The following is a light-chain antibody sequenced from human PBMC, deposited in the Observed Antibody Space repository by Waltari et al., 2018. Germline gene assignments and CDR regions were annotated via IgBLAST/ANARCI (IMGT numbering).Light chain of an antibody. CDR2: EAS. J-gene: IGKJ1*01. CDR3: QQYVNYWT. Sequence: DIQMTQSPSTLSASVGDRVTITCRASLCVNSWLAWYQQKPGKAPGILIYEASSLESGVPSRFSGSGSGKEFTLTISSLQPDDCGTYYCQQYVNYWTFGQGTKVEIK. V-gene: IGKV1-5*03. CDR1: LCVNSW.